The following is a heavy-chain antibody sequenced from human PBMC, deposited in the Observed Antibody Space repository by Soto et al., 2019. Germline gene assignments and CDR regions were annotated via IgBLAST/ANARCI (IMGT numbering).Heavy chain of an antibody. D-gene: IGHD3-3*01. J-gene: IGHJ4*02. CDR3: ARAIDFWSGYRPTGSFDY. CDR2: IIPIFGTA. V-gene: IGHV1-69*13. CDR1: GGTFSSYA. Sequence: ASVKVSCKASGGTFSSYAISWVRQAPGQGLEWMGGIIPIFGTANYAQKFQGRVTITADESTSTAYMELSSLRSEDTAVYYCARAIDFWSGYRPTGSFDYWGQGTLVTVSS.